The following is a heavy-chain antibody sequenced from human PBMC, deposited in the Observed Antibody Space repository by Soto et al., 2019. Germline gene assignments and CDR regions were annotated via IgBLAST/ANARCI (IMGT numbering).Heavy chain of an antibody. J-gene: IGHJ4*02. CDR1: GGTFSSYA. D-gene: IGHD3-10*01. Sequence: ASVKVSCKASGGTFSSYAISWVRQAPGQGLEWMGGIIPIFGTANYAQKFQGRVTITADESTSTAYMELSSLRSEDTAVYYCARDQAGDRPFDYWGQGTLVTVSS. V-gene: IGHV1-69*13. CDR2: IIPIFGTA. CDR3: ARDQAGDRPFDY.